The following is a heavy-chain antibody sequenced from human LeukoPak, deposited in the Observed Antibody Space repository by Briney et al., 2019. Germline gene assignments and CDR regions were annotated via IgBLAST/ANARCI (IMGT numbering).Heavy chain of an antibody. V-gene: IGHV3-30*01. D-gene: IGHD5-18*01. Sequence: GGSLRLSCAASGFTFSSYAMHWVRQAPGKGLEWVAVISYDGSNKYYADSVKGRLTTSRDNSKNTLYLQMNSLRAEDTAVYYCARARGYSYGYVLGYWGQGTLVTVSS. J-gene: IGHJ4*02. CDR1: GFTFSSYA. CDR2: ISYDGSNK. CDR3: ARARGYSYGYVLGY.